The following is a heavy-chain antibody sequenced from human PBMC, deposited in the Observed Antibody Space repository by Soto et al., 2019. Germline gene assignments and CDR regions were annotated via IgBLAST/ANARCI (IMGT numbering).Heavy chain of an antibody. CDR2: ISAHTGSS. CDR1: GYTFTSSG. D-gene: IGHD3-22*01. Sequence: ASVKVSCKASGYTFTSSGMSWVRQAPGQGLEWMGWISAHTGSSEYAQRFQGRVTMTTDRSTSTAYMELRSLRSDDTAVYYCARDWSLGAAFYYYDSSGLWDGMDVWGQGTTVTVSS. V-gene: IGHV1-18*01. CDR3: ARDWSLGAAFYYYDSSGLWDGMDV. J-gene: IGHJ6*02.